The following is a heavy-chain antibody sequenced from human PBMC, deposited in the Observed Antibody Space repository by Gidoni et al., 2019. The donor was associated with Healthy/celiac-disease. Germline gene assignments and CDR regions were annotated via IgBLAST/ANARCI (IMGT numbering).Heavy chain of an antibody. Sequence: EVQLVESGGGLVKPGGSIRLSCAAPGFNSSNAWMSWGRQAPGKGLEWVGRIQSKTDGGTTDYAAPVKGRFTISRDDSKNTLYLQMNSLKTEDTAVYYCTTASTVTGYYYYGRDVWGQGTTVTVSS. V-gene: IGHV3-15*01. CDR3: TTASTVTGYYYYGRDV. D-gene: IGHD4-4*01. CDR2: IQSKTDGGTT. CDR1: GFNSSNAW. J-gene: IGHJ6*02.